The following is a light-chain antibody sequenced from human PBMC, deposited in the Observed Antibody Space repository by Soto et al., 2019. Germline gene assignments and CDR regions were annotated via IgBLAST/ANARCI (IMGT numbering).Light chain of an antibody. CDR3: QQYGTSPLT. CDR1: QSVSSSY. V-gene: IGKV3-20*01. CDR2: AAS. J-gene: IGKJ4*01. Sequence: LRQSPGTLSLSPGERATLSCRASQSVSSSYLVWYQQKPGQAPRLLIYAASSRAPGIPDRFSGSGSGTDFTLTISRLEPEDFAVYYCQQYGTSPLTFGGGTKVDI.